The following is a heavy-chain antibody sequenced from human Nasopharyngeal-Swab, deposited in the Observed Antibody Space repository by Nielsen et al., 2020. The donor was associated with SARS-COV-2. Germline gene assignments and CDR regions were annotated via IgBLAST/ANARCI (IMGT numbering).Heavy chain of an antibody. D-gene: IGHD3-10*01. J-gene: IGHJ6*02. CDR3: ARGGFSGSYSPYYYYGMDV. CDR2: IYYSGST. Sequence: GMGLLWFGYIYYSGSTNYNPSLKSRVTISVDTSKNQFSLKLSSVTAADTAVYYCARGGFSGSYSPYYYYGMDVWGQGTTVTVSS. V-gene: IGHV4-59*01.